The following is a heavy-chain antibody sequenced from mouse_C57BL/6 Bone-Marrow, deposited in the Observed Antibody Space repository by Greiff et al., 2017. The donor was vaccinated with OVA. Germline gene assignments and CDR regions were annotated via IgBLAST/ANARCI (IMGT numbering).Heavy chain of an antibody. D-gene: IGHD1-1*01. V-gene: IGHV1-80*01. CDR3: ALLLRDFDY. J-gene: IGHJ2*01. CDR1: GYAFSSYW. Sequence: LVESGAELVKPGASVKISCKASGYAFSSYWMNWVEQRPGKGLEWIGQIYPGDGDTNYNGKFKGKATLTADKSSSTAYMQLSSLTSEDSAVYFCALLLRDFDYWGQGTTRTVSS. CDR2: IYPGDGDT.